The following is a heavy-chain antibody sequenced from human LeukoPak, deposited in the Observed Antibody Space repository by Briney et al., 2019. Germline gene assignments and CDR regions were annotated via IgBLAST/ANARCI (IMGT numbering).Heavy chain of an antibody. V-gene: IGHV3-53*01. Sequence: GGSLRLSCAASGFTVSSNYMSWVRQAPGKGLEWVSVIYSGGSTYYADSVKGRFTISRDNSKNTLYLQMNSLRAEDTAVYYCARAATGDDVTSFDYWGQGTLVTVSS. D-gene: IGHD7-27*01. CDR3: ARAATGDDVTSFDY. CDR1: GFTVSSNY. CDR2: IYSGGST. J-gene: IGHJ4*02.